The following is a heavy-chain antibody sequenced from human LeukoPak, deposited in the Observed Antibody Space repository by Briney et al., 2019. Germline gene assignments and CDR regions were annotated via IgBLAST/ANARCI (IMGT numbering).Heavy chain of an antibody. V-gene: IGHV3-21*01. D-gene: IGHD2-2*02. CDR1: GFTFSSYS. Sequence: GXSLRLSCAASGFTFSSYSMNWVRQAPGKGLEWVSSISSSSSYIYYADSVKGRFTISRDNAKNSLYLQMNSLRAEDTAVYYCARLSPIDAFDTWGQGTMVTVSS. CDR3: ARLSPIDAFDT. J-gene: IGHJ3*02. CDR2: ISSSSSYI.